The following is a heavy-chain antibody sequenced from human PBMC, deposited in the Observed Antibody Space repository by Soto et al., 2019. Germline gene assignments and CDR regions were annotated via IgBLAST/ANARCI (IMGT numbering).Heavy chain of an antibody. CDR2: IYYSGRT. J-gene: IGHJ4*02. D-gene: IGHD6-13*01. V-gene: IGHV4-39*01. CDR1: GGSVRSSSYY. Sequence: QLRLQESGPGLVKSSETLSLTCTVSGGSVRSSSYYWGWIRQPPGKGLEWIASIYYSGRTHNNPAAKSRVTRSIATYTNQFSLKINSVTAADTAVYYCARYEGGAAADRPLDYWGQGTLVTVSS. CDR3: ARYEGGAAADRPLDY.